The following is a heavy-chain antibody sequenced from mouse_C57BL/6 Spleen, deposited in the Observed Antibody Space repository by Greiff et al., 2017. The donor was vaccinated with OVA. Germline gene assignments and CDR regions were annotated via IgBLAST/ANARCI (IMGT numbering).Heavy chain of an antibody. CDR2: ISSGGDYI. J-gene: IGHJ2*01. CDR3: TREGYGYSYYFDY. D-gene: IGHD2-2*01. CDR1: GFTFSSYA. V-gene: IGHV5-9-1*02. Sequence: EVKLVESGEGLVKPGGSLKLSCAASGFTFSSYAMSWVRQTPEKRLEWVAYISSGGDYIYYADTVKGRFTISRDNARNTLYLQMSSLKSEDTAMYYCTREGYGYSYYFDYWGQGTTLTVSS.